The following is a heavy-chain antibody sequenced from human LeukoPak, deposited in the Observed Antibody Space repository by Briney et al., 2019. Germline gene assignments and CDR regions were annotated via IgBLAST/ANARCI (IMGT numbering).Heavy chain of an antibody. D-gene: IGHD5-18*01. V-gene: IGHV1-2*02. CDR1: GYTFTGYY. CDR3: ARDTGLQYSYGYGRPDY. J-gene: IGHJ4*02. CDR2: INPNSGGT. Sequence: GASVKVSCKASGYTFTGYYMHWVRQAPGQGLEWMGWINPNSGGTNYAQKLQGRVTMTTDTSTSTAYMELRSLRSDDTAVYYCARDTGLQYSYGYGRPDYWGQGTLVTVSS.